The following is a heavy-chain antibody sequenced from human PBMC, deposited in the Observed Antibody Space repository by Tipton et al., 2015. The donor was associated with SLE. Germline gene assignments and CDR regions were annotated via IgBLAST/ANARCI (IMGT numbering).Heavy chain of an antibody. CDR1: GGSISSGGYY. Sequence: TLSLTCTVSGGSISSGGYYWSWIRQHPGKGLEWIGHIYKSGESYYNPSLKSRVTISVDTSKNQFSLKLASVTAADTAVYYCARVDSTVTTGLDYWGQGILVTVSS. D-gene: IGHD4-17*01. CDR3: ARVDSTVTTGLDY. V-gene: IGHV4-31*03. CDR2: IYKSGES. J-gene: IGHJ4*02.